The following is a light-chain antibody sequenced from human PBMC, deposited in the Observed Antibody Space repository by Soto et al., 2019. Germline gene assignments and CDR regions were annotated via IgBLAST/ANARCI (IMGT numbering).Light chain of an antibody. CDR2: VNS. V-gene: IGLV1-40*01. J-gene: IGLJ2*01. CDR3: QSYDSSLSGFVV. Sequence: QSVLTQPPSVSGAPGQRVTISCTGSSSNIGAGYNVHWYQQLPGTAPKLLIYVNSNRPSGVPDRFSGSKSGTSASLAITGLQAEDEADYYCQSYDSSLSGFVVFGGGTQVTVL. CDR1: SSNIGAGYN.